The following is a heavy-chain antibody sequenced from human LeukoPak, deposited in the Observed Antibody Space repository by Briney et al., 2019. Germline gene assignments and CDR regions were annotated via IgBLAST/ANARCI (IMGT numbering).Heavy chain of an antibody. V-gene: IGHV4-59*01. J-gene: IGHJ5*02. CDR2: IYYSGST. CDR1: GGSISSYY. Sequence: SETLSLTCTVSGGSISSYYWSWIRQPPGKGLEWIGYIYYSGSTNYNPSLKSRVTIPVDTSKNQFSLKLSSVTAADTAVYYCARDGRWGNWFDPWGQGTLVTVSS. D-gene: IGHD4-23*01. CDR3: ARDGRWGNWFDP.